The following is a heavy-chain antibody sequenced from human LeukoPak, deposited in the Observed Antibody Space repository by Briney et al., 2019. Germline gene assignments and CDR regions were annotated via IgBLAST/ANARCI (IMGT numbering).Heavy chain of an antibody. CDR3: ARATMVRGVPIPGAFDI. CDR2: IIPIFGTA. Sequence: AASVKVSCKASGGTFSNYAISWVRQAPGQGLEWMGGIIPIFGTANYAQKFQGRVTITADESTSTAYMELSSLRSEDTAVYYCARATMVRGVPIPGAFDIWGQGTMVTVSS. V-gene: IGHV1-69*13. D-gene: IGHD3-10*01. CDR1: GGTFSNYA. J-gene: IGHJ3*02.